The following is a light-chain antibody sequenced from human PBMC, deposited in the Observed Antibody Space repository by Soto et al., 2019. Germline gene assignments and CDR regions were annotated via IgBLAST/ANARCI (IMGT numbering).Light chain of an antibody. J-gene: IGKJ2*01. Sequence: EIVLTQSPGTLSLSPGERATLSCRASQNVGRNYVAWYQQKPGQAPRLLIFAASGRVTGIPDRFSGSGSGTDFTLTITRLEPEDFALYFCQQYGSSPPYTFGQETTLVIK. CDR3: QQYGSSPPYT. V-gene: IGKV3-20*01. CDR2: AAS. CDR1: QNVGRNY.